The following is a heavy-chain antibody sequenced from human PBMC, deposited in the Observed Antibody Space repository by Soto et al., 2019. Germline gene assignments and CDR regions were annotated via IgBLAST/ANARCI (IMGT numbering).Heavy chain of an antibody. J-gene: IGHJ2*01. Sequence: QLQLQESGPGLVKPSETLSLTCTVSGGSISSSSYYWGWIRQPPGKGLEWIGSIYYSGSTYYNPSLKSRVTISVDTSKNQFSLKLSSVTAADTAVYYCARRGRQLGQRLGYFDLWGRGTLVTVSS. V-gene: IGHV4-39*01. CDR1: GGSISSSSYY. CDR3: ARRGRQLGQRLGYFDL. D-gene: IGHD6-6*01. CDR2: IYYSGST.